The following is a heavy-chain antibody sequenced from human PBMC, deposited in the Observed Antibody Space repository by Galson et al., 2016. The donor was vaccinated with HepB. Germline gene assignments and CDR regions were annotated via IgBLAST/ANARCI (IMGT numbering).Heavy chain of an antibody. CDR1: GYIFTRYI. CDR2: INAGNGDT. D-gene: IGHD3-16*02. J-gene: IGHJ6*02. CDR3: ARDLQDYLDLGRYFHRVNRETYGMDV. Sequence: SVKVSCKASGYIFTRYIMHWVRQAPGHRLEWMGWINAGNGDTKHSQKFQGRVTITRDTSARTSYMELRGLRSEDTAVYYCARDLQDYLDLGRYFHRVNRETYGMDVWGQGTTVTVSS. V-gene: IGHV1-3*01.